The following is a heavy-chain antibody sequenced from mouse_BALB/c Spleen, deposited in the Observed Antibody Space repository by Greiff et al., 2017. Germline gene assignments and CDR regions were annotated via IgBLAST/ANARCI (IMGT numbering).Heavy chain of an antibody. CDR1: GFTFSSYG. Sequence: DVMLVESGGDLVKPGGSLKLSCAASGFTFSSYGMSWVRQTPDKRLEWVATISSGGSYTYYPDSVKGRFNISRDNAKNTLYLQMSSLESEDTAMYYCARHERLRRGGLDMDYWGQGTSVTGAS. J-gene: IGHJ4*01. V-gene: IGHV5-6*02. D-gene: IGHD2-4*01. CDR3: ARHERLRRGGLDMDY. CDR2: ISSGGSYT.